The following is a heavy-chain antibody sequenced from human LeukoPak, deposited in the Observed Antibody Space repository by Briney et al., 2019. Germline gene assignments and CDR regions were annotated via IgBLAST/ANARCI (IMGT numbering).Heavy chain of an antibody. CDR2: ISGSGGNT. J-gene: IGHJ4*02. Sequence: QPGGSLRLSCAGSGFTFSSYAMTWVRQAPGKGLEWVSGISGSGGNTYYADSVKGRFTISRDNSKNTLYLQMDSLRAEDTAVYYCAKDMMATIGSGYWGQGTLVTVSS. D-gene: IGHD5-24*01. V-gene: IGHV3-23*01. CDR3: AKDMMATIGSGY. CDR1: GFTFSSYA.